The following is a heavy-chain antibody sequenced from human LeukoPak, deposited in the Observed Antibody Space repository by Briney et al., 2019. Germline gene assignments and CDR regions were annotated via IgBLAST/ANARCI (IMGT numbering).Heavy chain of an antibody. CDR1: GYTFTSYD. V-gene: IGHV1-8*01. Sequence: ASVKVSCKASGYTFTSYDINWVRQATGQGLEWMGWMNPNSGNTGYAQKFQGRVTMTRNTSISTAYMELSSLRSEDTAVYYCARELSLTYSSGSWFDPWGQGTLVTVSS. CDR3: ARELSLTYSSGSWFDP. J-gene: IGHJ5*02. CDR2: MNPNSGNT. D-gene: IGHD6-19*01.